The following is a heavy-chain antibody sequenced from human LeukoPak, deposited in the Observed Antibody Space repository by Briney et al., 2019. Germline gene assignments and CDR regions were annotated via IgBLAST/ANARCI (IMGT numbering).Heavy chain of an antibody. D-gene: IGHD6-19*01. CDR2: ISYDGSNK. J-gene: IGHJ4*02. CDR3: AKGTDGIAVAGTG. CDR1: GFTFSSYG. Sequence: GGSLRLSCAASGFTFSSYGMHWVRQAPGKGLEWVAVISYDGSNKYYADSVKGRFTISRDNSKNTLYLQMNSLRAEDTAVYYCAKGTDGIAVAGTGWSQGTLVTVSS. V-gene: IGHV3-30*18.